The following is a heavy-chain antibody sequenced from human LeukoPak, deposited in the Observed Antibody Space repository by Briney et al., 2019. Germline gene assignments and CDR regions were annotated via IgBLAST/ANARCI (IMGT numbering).Heavy chain of an antibody. CDR1: GGSISSYY. Sequence: SETLSLTCTVSGGSISSYYWSWIRQPPGKGLEWIGYIYYSGSTNYNPSLKSRVTISVDTSKNQFSLKLSSVTAADTAVYYCARRIPYDSSGHFGGYFDYWGQGTLVTVSS. D-gene: IGHD3-22*01. V-gene: IGHV4-59*01. CDR3: ARRIPYDSSGHFGGYFDY. CDR2: IYYSGST. J-gene: IGHJ4*02.